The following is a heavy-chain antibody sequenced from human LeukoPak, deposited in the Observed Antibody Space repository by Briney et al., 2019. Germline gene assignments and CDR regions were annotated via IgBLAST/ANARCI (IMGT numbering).Heavy chain of an antibody. D-gene: IGHD6-13*01. CDR3: ARMGYSSSLDY. CDR1: GGSISSSSYY. J-gene: IGHJ4*02. Sequence: SETLSLTCTVSGGSISSSSYYWGWIRQPPGKGLEWIGSIYYSGSTYYNPSLKSRVTISVDTSKNQFSLKLSSVTAADTAVYYCARMGYSSSLDYWGQGTLVTVSS. CDR2: IYYSGST. V-gene: IGHV4-39*07.